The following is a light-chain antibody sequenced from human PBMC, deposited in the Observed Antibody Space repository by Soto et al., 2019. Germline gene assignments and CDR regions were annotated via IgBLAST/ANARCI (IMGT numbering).Light chain of an antibody. Sequence: SALTQPASVSGSPGQSITISCTGTSSDVGSYNLVSWYQQHPGKAPKLMIFEGSKRPSGVSNRFSGSKSGNTASLSISGLQAEDEADYYCCSYAGNSNYVFGTGTKVTVL. J-gene: IGLJ1*01. CDR1: SSDVGSYNL. V-gene: IGLV2-23*01. CDR2: EGS. CDR3: CSYAGNSNYV.